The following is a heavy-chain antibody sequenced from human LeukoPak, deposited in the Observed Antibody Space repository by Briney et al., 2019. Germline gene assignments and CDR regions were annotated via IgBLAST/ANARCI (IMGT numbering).Heavy chain of an antibody. CDR3: ARDFTSVPLDY. CDR1: GYTFTSYG. V-gene: IGHV1-18*01. D-gene: IGHD4-17*01. Sequence: GSVNVSCTASGYTFTSYGISSVRQTPGQGLEWMGWISAYNGNTNYAQKLQGRATMTTDTSTSTAYMELRSLRSDDTAVYCCARDFTSVPLDYWGQGTLVTVSS. CDR2: ISAYNGNT. J-gene: IGHJ4*02.